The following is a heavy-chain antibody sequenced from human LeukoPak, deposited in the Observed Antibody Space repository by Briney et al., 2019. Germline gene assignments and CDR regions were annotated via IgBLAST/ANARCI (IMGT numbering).Heavy chain of an antibody. CDR1: GFTFSSYW. CDR3: ARDAAGADSSGYLPPADSFDY. D-gene: IGHD3-22*01. V-gene: IGHV3-7*03. J-gene: IGHJ4*02. CDR2: IKQDGSEK. Sequence: GGPLRLSCAASGFTFSSYWMSWVRQAPGKGLEWVANIKQDGSEKYYVDSVKGRFTISRDNAKNSLYLQMNSLRAEDTAVYYCARDAAGADSSGYLPPADSFDYWGQGTLVTVSS.